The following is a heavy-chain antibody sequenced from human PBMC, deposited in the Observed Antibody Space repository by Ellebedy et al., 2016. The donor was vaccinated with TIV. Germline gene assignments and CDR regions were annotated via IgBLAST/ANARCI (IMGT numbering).Heavy chain of an antibody. V-gene: IGHV4-34*01. J-gene: IGHJ2*01. CDR2: INHSGST. CDR1: GGSFSGYY. D-gene: IGHD4-17*01. CDR3: ARAPYGAYRYFDL. Sequence: MPGGSLRLSCAVYGGSFSGYYWSWIRQSPGKGLEWIGEINHSGSTNYNPSLKSRVTISVDTSKNQFSLKLSSVTAADTAVCYCARAPYGAYRYFDLWGRGTLVTVSS.